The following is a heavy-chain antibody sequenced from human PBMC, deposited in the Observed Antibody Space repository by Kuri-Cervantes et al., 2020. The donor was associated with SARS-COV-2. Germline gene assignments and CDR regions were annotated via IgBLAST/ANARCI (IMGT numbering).Heavy chain of an antibody. Sequence: GESLKISCEVSGFLFSASSIHWVRQGSGKGLEWVANIKQDGSEKYYVDSVKGRFTISRDNAKNSLYLQMNSLRAEDTAVYYCARDETGIAVGITMDVWGKGTTVTVSS. CDR2: IKQDGSEK. D-gene: IGHD6-19*01. J-gene: IGHJ6*03. CDR1: GFLFSASS. V-gene: IGHV3-7*01. CDR3: ARDETGIAVGITMDV.